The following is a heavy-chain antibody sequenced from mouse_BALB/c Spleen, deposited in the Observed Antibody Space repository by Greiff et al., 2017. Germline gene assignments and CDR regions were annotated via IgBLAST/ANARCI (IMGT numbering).Heavy chain of an antibody. CDR3: ARKGYGNYEVFAY. CDR1: GYSFTGYY. D-gene: IGHD2-1*01. J-gene: IGHJ3*01. CDR2: INPYNGAT. Sequence: EVQLQESGPELVKPGASVKISCKASGYSFTGYYMHWVKQSHVKSLEWIGRINPYNGATSYNQNFKDKASLTVDKSSSTAYMELHSLTSEDSAVYYCARKGYGNYEVFAYWGQGTLVTVSA. V-gene: IGHV1-31*01.